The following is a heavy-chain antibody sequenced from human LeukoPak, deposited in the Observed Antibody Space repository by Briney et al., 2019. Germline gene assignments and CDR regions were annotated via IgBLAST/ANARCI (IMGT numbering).Heavy chain of an antibody. CDR3: ARPVPNSGSYPGAFDI. V-gene: IGHV3-23*01. CDR1: GFTFSSYA. Sequence: GGSLRLSCAASGFTFSSYAMSWVRQAPGKGLEWVSAISGSGGSTYYADSVKGRFTISRDNSKNTLYLQMNSLRAEDTAVYYCARPVPNSGSYPGAFDIWGQGTMVTVSS. D-gene: IGHD1-26*01. CDR2: ISGSGGST. J-gene: IGHJ3*02.